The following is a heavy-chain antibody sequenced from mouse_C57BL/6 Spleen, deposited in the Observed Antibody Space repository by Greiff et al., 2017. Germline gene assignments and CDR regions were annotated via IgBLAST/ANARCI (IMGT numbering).Heavy chain of an antibody. J-gene: IGHJ1*03. CDR1: GFSLTSYG. V-gene: IGHV2-2*01. Sequence: VKLMESGPGLVQPSQSLSITCTVSGFSLTSYGVHWVRQSPGKGLEWLGVIWSGGSTDYNAAFISRLSISKDNSKSQVFFKMNSLQADDTAIYYCARRGTVVPYWYFDVWGTGTTVTVSS. D-gene: IGHD1-1*01. CDR2: IWSGGST. CDR3: ARRGTVVPYWYFDV.